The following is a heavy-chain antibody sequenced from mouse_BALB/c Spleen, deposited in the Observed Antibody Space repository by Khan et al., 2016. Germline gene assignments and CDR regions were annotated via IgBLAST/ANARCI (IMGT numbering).Heavy chain of an antibody. V-gene: IGHV2-9*02. CDR2: IWAGGTT. CDR3: DRYPRFREFGGGSYGMDY. Sequence: QVQLQESGPGLVAPSQSLSITCTVSGFSLTTYGVHWVRQPPRKGLEWLGVIWAGGTTTYNSALMSRLNIDKDNSKSQAFFNMYSLQADDTAMYFCDRYPRFREFGGGSYGMDYWGQGTPVTVSA. CDR1: GFSLTTYG. J-gene: IGHJ4*01.